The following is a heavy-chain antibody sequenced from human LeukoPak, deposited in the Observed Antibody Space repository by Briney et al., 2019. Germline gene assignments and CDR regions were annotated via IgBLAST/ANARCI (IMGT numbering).Heavy chain of an antibody. J-gene: IGHJ4*02. CDR1: GFTFSSYS. V-gene: IGHV3-21*01. CDR2: ISSSSSYI. Sequence: GGSLRLSCAASGFTFSSYSMNWVRQAPGKGLEWVSSISSSSSYIYYADSVKGRFTISRDNAKNSLYLQMNSLRAEDTAVYYCAREPLWFEEYYFDYWGQGTLVTVSS. CDR3: AREPLWFEEYYFDY. D-gene: IGHD3-10*01.